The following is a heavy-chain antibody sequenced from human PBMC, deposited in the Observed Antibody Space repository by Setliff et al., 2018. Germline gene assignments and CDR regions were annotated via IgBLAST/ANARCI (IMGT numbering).Heavy chain of an antibody. CDR3: VKLVPQAISSDP. CDR1: GVTVSDAW. J-gene: IGHJ5*02. Sequence: PGGSLRLSCAASGVTVSDAWMGWVRQTPGEGLDWVGRINKTDGGPTDYAAPVKGRFTISRDDSKNTLYLQMNSLKTEDTAIYYCVKLVPQAISSDPWGQGTLVTVSS. D-gene: IGHD3-10*01. V-gene: IGHV3-15*01. CDR2: INKTDGGPT.